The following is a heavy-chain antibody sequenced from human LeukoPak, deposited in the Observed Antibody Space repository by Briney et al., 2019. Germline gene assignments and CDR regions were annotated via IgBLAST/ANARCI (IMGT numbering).Heavy chain of an antibody. CDR2: IIPISGTA. J-gene: IGHJ6*02. D-gene: IGHD2-21*01. CDR3: ARGMYSTYYYGMDV. CDR1: GATFSNYA. Sequence: ASVKVSFKASGATFSNYAISWVRQAPGQGLEWMGGIIPISGTAMYAQKVQGRVTITADESTSTAYMELSSLRSEDRAVYYCARGMYSTYYYGMDVWGQGTTVTVSS. V-gene: IGHV1-69*13.